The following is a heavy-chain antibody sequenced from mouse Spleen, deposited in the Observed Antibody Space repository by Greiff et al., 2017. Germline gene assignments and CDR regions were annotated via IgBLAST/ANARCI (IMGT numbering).Heavy chain of an antibody. CDR3: ARSLMITTVVGDY. CDR2: IDPSDSYT. V-gene: IGHV1-69*01. J-gene: IGHJ4*01. Sequence: QVQLQQPGAELVMPGASVKLSCKASGYTFTSYWMHWVKQRPGQGLEWIGEIDPSDSYTNYNQKFKGKATLTVDKSSSTAYMQLSSLTSEDSAVYYCARSLMITTVVGDYWGQGTSVTVSS. D-gene: IGHD1-1*01. CDR1: GYTFTSYW.